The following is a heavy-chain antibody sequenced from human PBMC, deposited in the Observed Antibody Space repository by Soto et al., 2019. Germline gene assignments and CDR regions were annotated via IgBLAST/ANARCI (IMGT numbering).Heavy chain of an antibody. CDR1: GGTFSSYP. CDR3: ARVGDGSSQLRDY. D-gene: IGHD2-21*01. Sequence: QVILVQSGAEVKQPGSSVKVSCKSSGGTFSSYPISWVRQAPGQGLEWMGVIIPFSATSNYAQKFQGRVTITADESTSTAYMELSSLRTGDTAVYYCARVGDGSSQLRDYWGQGTLVTVSS. J-gene: IGHJ4*02. V-gene: IGHV1-69*01. CDR2: IIPFSATS.